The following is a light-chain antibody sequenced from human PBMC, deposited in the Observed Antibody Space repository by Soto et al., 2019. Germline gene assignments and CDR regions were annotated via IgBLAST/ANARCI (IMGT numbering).Light chain of an antibody. Sequence: EIVMTQSPATLSVSPGERATLSCRASQSVSSNLAWYQQKPGQAPRLLIYGASTRATGIPARFSGSGSGTEFTLTISSQQSEDFAVYYCQQYNNWPPWTSGQGT. CDR1: QSVSSN. J-gene: IGKJ1*01. V-gene: IGKV3-15*01. CDR3: QQYNNWPPWT. CDR2: GAS.